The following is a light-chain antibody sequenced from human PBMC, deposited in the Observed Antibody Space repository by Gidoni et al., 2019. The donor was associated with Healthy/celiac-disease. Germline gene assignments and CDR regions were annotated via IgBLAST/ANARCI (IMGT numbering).Light chain of an antibody. CDR2: AAS. V-gene: IGKV1-39*01. Sequence: IKITQSPSSLSASVGDRVTITCRASQSISSYLNWYQQKPGKAPKLLIYAASSLQSGVPSRFSGSGSGTDFTLTISSLQPEDFATYYCQQSYSTPPTFGQGTKVEIK. CDR3: QQSYSTPPT. J-gene: IGKJ1*01. CDR1: QSISSY.